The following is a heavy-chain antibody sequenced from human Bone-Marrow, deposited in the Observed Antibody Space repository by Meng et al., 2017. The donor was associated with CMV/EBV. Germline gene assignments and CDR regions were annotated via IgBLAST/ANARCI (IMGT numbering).Heavy chain of an antibody. CDR2: ISYDGTNE. J-gene: IGHJ4*02. Sequence: GESLKISCAASGFTFSSYSMNWVRQAPGKGLEWVAVISYDGTNEYYADSVKGRFTISRDNSKNTVYLQMNSLRTEDTAVFYCARSNDRVGVNRYSGAVHFDSWGRGTMVTVSS. CDR1: GFTFSSYS. CDR3: ARSNDRVGVNRYSGAVHFDS. V-gene: IGHV3-30*03. D-gene: IGHD1-26*01.